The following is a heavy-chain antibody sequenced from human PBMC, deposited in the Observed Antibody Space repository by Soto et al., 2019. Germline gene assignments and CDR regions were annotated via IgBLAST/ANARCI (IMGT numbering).Heavy chain of an antibody. V-gene: IGHV4-34*01. J-gene: IGHJ4*02. CDR1: GGSFRGYY. D-gene: IGHD5-12*01. CDR3: ARAKERWLHRSEFDY. Sequence: SETLSLTCAVYGGSFRGYYWSWIRQPPGKGLEWIGEINHSGSTNYNPSLKSRVTISVDTSKNQFSLKLSSVTAADTAVYYCARAKERWLHRSEFDYWGQGTLVTVSS. CDR2: INHSGST.